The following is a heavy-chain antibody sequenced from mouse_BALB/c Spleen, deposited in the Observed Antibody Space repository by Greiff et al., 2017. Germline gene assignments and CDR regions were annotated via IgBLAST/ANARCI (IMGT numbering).Heavy chain of an antibody. CDR3: ASSRGDYAMDY. V-gene: IGHV2-9*02. CDR2: IWAGGST. Sequence: VKVVESGPGLVAPSQSLSITCTVSGFSLTSYGVHWVRQPPGKGLEWLGVIWAGGSTNYNSALMSRLSISKDNSKSQVFLKMNSLQTDDTAMYYCASSRGDYAMDYWGQGTSVTVSS. D-gene: IGHD1-2*01. CDR1: GFSLTSYG. J-gene: IGHJ4*01.